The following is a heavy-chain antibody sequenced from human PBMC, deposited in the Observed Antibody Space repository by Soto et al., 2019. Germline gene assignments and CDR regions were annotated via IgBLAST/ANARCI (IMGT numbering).Heavy chain of an antibody. V-gene: IGHV4-61*01. CDR3: ASGSSVSAYIDY. CDR2: IYNSGST. Sequence: QVQLQESGPGLVKPSETLSLTCTVSGGSVSSGTSYWSWIRQPPGKGLEWIGYIYNSGSTDYNPSLKRRVTISLDTSKNQFSLKLSSVTAADTAVYYCASGSSVSAYIDYWGQGTLVTVSS. CDR1: GGSVSSGTSY. D-gene: IGHD6-13*01. J-gene: IGHJ4*02.